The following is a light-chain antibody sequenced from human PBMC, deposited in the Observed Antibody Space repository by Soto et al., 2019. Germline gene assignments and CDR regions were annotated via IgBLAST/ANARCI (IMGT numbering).Light chain of an antibody. CDR3: QQYVSSPIT. V-gene: IGKV3-20*01. Sequence: EIVLTQSPGTLSFSPGERATLSCRASQSISSTYLAWYQQIPGQAPRLLIYGASTRATGIPDRFSGSGSGIDFTLTISRLEPEDFAVYYCQQYVSSPITFGQGTRLEI. CDR1: QSISSTY. CDR2: GAS. J-gene: IGKJ5*01.